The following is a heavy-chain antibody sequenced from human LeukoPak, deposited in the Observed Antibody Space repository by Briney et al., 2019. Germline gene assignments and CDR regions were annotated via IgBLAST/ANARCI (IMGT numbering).Heavy chain of an antibody. Sequence: PGGSLSLSCAASGLTFRGYWMNWVRQAPGKGLEWVANINQDGSEKYYVDSVKGRFTISSDNAQNSLYMQMSSLRAEDTAVYYCLAGSGWYFQYWGQGTLVTVSS. V-gene: IGHV3-7*05. D-gene: IGHD6-19*01. CDR3: LAGSGWYFQY. CDR2: INQDGSEK. CDR1: GLTFRGYW. J-gene: IGHJ4*02.